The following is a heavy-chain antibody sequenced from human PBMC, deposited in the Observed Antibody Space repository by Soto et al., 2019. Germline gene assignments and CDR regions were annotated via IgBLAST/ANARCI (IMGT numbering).Heavy chain of an antibody. V-gene: IGHV5-10-1*03. CDR3: ASGPGAGTGLGWVDY. CDR1: GYSFTSYW. Sequence: EVQLVQSGAEVKKPGESLRISCKGSGYSFTSYWISWVRQMPGKGLEWMGRIDPSDSYTNYSPSFQGHVTISADKSISTAYLQWSSLKASDTAMYYCASGPGAGTGLGWVDYWGQGTLVTVSS. CDR2: IDPSDSYT. D-gene: IGHD6-19*01. J-gene: IGHJ4*02.